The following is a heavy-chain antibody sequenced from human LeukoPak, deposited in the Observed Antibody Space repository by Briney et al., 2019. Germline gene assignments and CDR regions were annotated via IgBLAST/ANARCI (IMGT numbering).Heavy chain of an antibody. Sequence: GGSLRLSCAASGFTFSSYAMFWVRQAPGKGLEWVTIISKDGSDTFYADSVKGRFTISRDNSKNTLYLQMNSLRAEDTAVYYCASGYDSSGTGGYGMDVWGQGTTVTVSS. CDR2: ISKDGSDT. J-gene: IGHJ6*02. CDR1: GFTFSSYA. V-gene: IGHV3-30-3*01. CDR3: ASGYDSSGTGGYGMDV. D-gene: IGHD3-22*01.